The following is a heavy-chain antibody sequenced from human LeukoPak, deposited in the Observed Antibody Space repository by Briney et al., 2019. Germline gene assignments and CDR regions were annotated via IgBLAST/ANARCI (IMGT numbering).Heavy chain of an antibody. D-gene: IGHD3-22*01. CDR1: GYTFTGYY. Sequence: GASVKVSCKASGYTFTGYYMHWVGQAPGQGLEWMGRINPNSGGTNYAQKFRGRVTMTRDTSISTAHMELSRLRSDDTAVYYCARAIHDSSGDYYFDYWGQGTLVTVSS. CDR2: INPNSGGT. CDR3: ARAIHDSSGDYYFDY. V-gene: IGHV1-2*06. J-gene: IGHJ4*02.